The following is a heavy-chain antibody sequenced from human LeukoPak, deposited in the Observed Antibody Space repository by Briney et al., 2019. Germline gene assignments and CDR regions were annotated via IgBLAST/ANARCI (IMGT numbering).Heavy chain of an antibody. CDR1: GYTFSNHW. Sequence: PGGSLRLSCAASGYTFSNHWMSWVRQAPRKGVEWVANIKQDGSEKNYADSVRGRFTISRDNTKNSLYLQMNSLRAEDTAVYYCARDGYTTSSVFRDWGQGTLVTVSS. V-gene: IGHV3-7*01. J-gene: IGHJ4*02. CDR2: IKQDGSEK. D-gene: IGHD6-6*01. CDR3: ARDGYTTSSVFRD.